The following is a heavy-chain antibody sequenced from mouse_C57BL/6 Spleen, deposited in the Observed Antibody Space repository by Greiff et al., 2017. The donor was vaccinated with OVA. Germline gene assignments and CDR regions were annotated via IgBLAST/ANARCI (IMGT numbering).Heavy chain of an antibody. CDR1: GYTFTSYG. CDR2: IYPRSGNN. Sequence: VQLQQSGAELARPGASVKLSCKASGYTFTSYGISWVKQRTGQGLEWIGEIYPRSGNNYYNEKFKGKATLTADKSASTAYMELRSLTSEDSAVYFCARQGITRDAMDYWGQGTSVTVSS. CDR3: ARQGITRDAMDY. D-gene: IGHD1-1*01. J-gene: IGHJ4*01. V-gene: IGHV1-81*01.